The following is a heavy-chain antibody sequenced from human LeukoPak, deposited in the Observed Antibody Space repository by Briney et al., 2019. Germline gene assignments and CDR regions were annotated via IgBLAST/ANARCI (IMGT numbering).Heavy chain of an antibody. CDR2: IYYSGST. CDR1: GGSISSYY. J-gene: IGHJ6*03. D-gene: IGHD7-27*01. V-gene: IGHV4-59*01. CDR3: ARDLGTPYYYMDV. Sequence: SQTLSLTCTVSGGSISSYYWSWIRQPPGKGLEWIGYIYYSGSTNYNPSLKSRVTISVDTSKNQFSLKLSSVTAADTAVYYCARDLGTPYYYMDVWGKGTTVTVSS.